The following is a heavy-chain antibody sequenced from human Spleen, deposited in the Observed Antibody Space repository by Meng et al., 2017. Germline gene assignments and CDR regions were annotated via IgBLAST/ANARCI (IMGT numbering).Heavy chain of an antibody. CDR1: GGSFRDYY. CDR2: INHSGST. V-gene: IGHV4-34*01. D-gene: IGHD4-11*01. Sequence: QVQLQQWGAGLFKPSETLSLTCVVSGGSFRDYYWSWIRQPPGKGLEWIGEINHSGSTNYNPSLESRATISVDTSQNNLSLKLSSVTAADSAVYYCARGPTTMAHDFDYWGQGTLVTVSS. CDR3: ARGPTTMAHDFDY. J-gene: IGHJ4*02.